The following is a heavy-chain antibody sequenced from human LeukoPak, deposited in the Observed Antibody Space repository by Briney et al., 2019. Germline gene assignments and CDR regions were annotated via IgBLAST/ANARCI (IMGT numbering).Heavy chain of an antibody. CDR1: GFTFSSYS. V-gene: IGHV3-48*04. D-gene: IGHD5-24*01. CDR2: ISSSGTTI. CDR3: ARETRVRWTDY. J-gene: IGHJ4*02. Sequence: QSGGSLRLSCAASGFTFSSYSMNWVRQAPGKGLEWVSYISSSGTTIYYADSVKGRFTISRDNAKNSLYLQMNSLRAEDTAVYYCARETRVRWTDYWGQGILVTVSS.